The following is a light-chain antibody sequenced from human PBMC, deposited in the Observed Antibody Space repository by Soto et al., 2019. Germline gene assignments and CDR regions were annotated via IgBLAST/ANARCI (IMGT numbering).Light chain of an antibody. Sequence: DIQMTQSPSTLSASVGDRVTMTCRASQSLGSWLAWYQQKPGKAPKRLIYKASILESGVPSRFSGSGPGTEFTLTFSSLHADHFATHYGQQSNGTFGQGTKVEIK. CDR2: KAS. J-gene: IGKJ1*01. V-gene: IGKV1-5*03. CDR3: QQSNGT. CDR1: QSLGSW.